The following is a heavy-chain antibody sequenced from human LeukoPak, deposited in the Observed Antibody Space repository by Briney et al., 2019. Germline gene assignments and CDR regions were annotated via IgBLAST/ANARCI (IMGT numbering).Heavy chain of an antibody. J-gene: IGHJ4*02. CDR3: ARAMVRGVIDY. CDR1: GGPISSYY. CDR2: IYYSGST. Sequence: SETLSLTCTVSGGPISSYYWSWIRQPPGKGLEWIGYIYYSGSTNYNPSLKSRVTISVDTSENQFSLKLSSVTAADTAVYYCARAMVRGVIDYWGQGTLVTVSS. V-gene: IGHV4-59*01. D-gene: IGHD3-10*01.